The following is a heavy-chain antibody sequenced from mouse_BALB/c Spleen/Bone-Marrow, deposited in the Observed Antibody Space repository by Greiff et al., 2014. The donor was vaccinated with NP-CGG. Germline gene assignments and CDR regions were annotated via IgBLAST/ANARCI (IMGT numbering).Heavy chain of an antibody. CDR2: LNPSNGHT. D-gene: IGHD2-4*01. CDR1: GYTFTRYW. Sequence: VHLVESGAELLKPGTSVKLPCKASGYTFTRYWMHWVKQRPGQGLEWIGELNPSNGHTNYNGKFKNKATVTVDKSSSTAYMQLSSLTSEDSAVYYCARTITTRGFDYWGQGTTLTVPS. V-gene: IGHV1S81*02. CDR3: ARTITTRGFDY. J-gene: IGHJ2*01.